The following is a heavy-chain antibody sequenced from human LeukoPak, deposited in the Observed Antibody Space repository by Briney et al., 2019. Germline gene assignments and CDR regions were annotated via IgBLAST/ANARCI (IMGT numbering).Heavy chain of an antibody. CDR2: IYYSGST. J-gene: IGHJ4*02. D-gene: IGHD2-2*01. CDR3: AGGRASNIVVVPAAISDY. CDR1: GGSISSYY. Sequence: SETLSLTCTVSGGSISSYYWSWIRQPPGKGLEWIGYIYYSGSTNYNPSLKSRVTISVDTSKNQFSLKLSSVTAADTAVYYCAGGRASNIVVVPAAISDYWGQGTLVTVSS. V-gene: IGHV4-59*08.